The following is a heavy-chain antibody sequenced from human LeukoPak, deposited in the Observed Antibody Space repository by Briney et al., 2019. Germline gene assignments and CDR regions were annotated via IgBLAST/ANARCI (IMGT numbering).Heavy chain of an antibody. V-gene: IGHV3-23*01. Sequence: PSETLSLTCTVSGGSINSYYWSWIRQPPGKGLEWVSAISGSGGSTYYADSVKGRFTISRDNSKNTLYLQMNSLRAEDTAVYYCATLGYCSGGSCYPPTWYYGIDVWGQGTTVTVSS. J-gene: IGHJ6*02. D-gene: IGHD2-15*01. CDR2: ISGSGGST. CDR1: GGSINSYY. CDR3: ATLGYCSGGSCYPPTWYYGIDV.